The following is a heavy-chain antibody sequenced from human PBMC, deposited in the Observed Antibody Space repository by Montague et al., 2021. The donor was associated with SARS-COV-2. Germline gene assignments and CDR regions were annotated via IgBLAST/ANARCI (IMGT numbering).Heavy chain of an antibody. CDR3: ARPGSGYSYGSGAFDY. D-gene: IGHD5-18*01. CDR1: GGSISNSIYY. J-gene: IGHJ4*02. V-gene: IGHV4-39*01. CDR2: IYYTENT. Sequence: SETLSLTCTVSGGSISNSIYYWDWIRQPPGEGLEWIGSIYYTENTYYNPSLKSRVTISIDTSKNQFSLKLSSVTAADTAVYYCARPGSGYSYGSGAFDYWGQGTLATVSS.